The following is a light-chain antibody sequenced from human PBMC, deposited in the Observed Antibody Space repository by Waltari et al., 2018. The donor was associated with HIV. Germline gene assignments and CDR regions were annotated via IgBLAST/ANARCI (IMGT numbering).Light chain of an antibody. CDR3: AAWDDGLSGVI. V-gene: IGLV1-47*01. J-gene: IGLJ2*01. CDR1: LSNIGRPA. Sequence: QPVLSQAPSASGAPGHRIVISCSGELSNIGRPAVSWYQHPPGRAPRLLIEGNKERPSEVPDRFSGSKSGSSASLAISGLQSEDEGDYFCAAWDDGLSGVIFGGGTRLTV. CDR2: GNK.